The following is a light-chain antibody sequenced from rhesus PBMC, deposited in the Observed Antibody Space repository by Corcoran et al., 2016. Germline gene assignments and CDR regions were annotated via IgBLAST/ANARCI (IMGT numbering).Light chain of an antibody. V-gene: IGKV6-55*01. CDR2: YAS. CDR3: QQSSGFPRT. Sequence: EIVLTQSPAFQSVTLKEKVTITCQASQSIARNLHWYQWRPDQSPKLLIKYASESIPGVPSRFSGRGFGTAFTRTINCLEAEAAATYYCQQSSGFPRTFGQGTKVEIK. CDR1: QSIARN. J-gene: IGKJ1*01.